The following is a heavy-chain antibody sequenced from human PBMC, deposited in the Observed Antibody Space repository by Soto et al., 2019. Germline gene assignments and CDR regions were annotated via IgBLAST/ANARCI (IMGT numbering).Heavy chain of an antibody. CDR1: GFTFSSYG. CDR3: ARDGEIAASGGYYFDY. CDR2: IWYDGSNK. J-gene: IGHJ4*02. Sequence: GGSLRLSCAASGFTFSSYGMHWVRQAPGKGLEWVAVIWYDGSNKYYADSVKGRFTISRDNSKNTLYLQMNSLRAEDTAVYYCARDGEIAASGGYYFDYWGQGTLVTVSS. V-gene: IGHV3-33*01. D-gene: IGHD6-6*01.